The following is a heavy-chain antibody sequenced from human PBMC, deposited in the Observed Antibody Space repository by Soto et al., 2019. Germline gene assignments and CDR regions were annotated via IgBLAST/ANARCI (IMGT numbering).Heavy chain of an antibody. CDR2: ITTSSSYT. V-gene: IGHV3-21*01. Sequence: EVQLVESGGGLVKSGGSLRLSCAASGSTFSTYSFTWVRQAPGKGLEWVSSITTSSSYTYYADSVKGRFTISRDDAKNSLFLQMNSLRAEDTAVYYCARAGTYYYYYYGLDVWGQGATVTVSS. CDR3: ARAGTYYYYYYGLDV. D-gene: IGHD1-1*01. CDR1: GSTFSTYS. J-gene: IGHJ6*02.